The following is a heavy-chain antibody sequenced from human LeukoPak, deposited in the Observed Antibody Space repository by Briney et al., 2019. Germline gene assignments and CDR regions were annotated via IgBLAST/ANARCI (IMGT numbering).Heavy chain of an antibody. CDR1: GGSISSYY. V-gene: IGHV4-4*07. CDR3: ARRGSSSWYVDY. D-gene: IGHD6-13*01. CDR2: IYTSGST. Sequence: SETLSLTCTVSGGSISSYYWSWIRQPAGKGLEWIGRIYTSGSTNYNPSLKSRVTISVDTSKNQFSLKVNSVTAADTAVYYCARRGSSSWYVDYWGQGTLVTVSS. J-gene: IGHJ4*02.